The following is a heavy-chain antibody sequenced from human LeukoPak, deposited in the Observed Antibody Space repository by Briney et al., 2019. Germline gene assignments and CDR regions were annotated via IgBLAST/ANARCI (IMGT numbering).Heavy chain of an antibody. V-gene: IGHV3-74*01. CDR2: INDDGSSA. D-gene: IGHD3-22*01. Sequence: SGGSLRLSCAASGFTFSGYWMHWVRQAPGKGLVWVSRINDDGSSATYSDSVRGRFTISRDNAKSTLYLQMNGLTAEDTAVYYCARMPGSSIYDGRGKDAFDIWGQGTMVTVSS. CDR3: ARMPGSSIYDGRGKDAFDI. CDR1: GFTFSGYW. J-gene: IGHJ3*02.